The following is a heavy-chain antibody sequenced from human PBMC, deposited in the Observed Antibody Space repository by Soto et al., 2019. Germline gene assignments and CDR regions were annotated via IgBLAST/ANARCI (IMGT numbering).Heavy chain of an antibody. CDR2: INHSGST. J-gene: IGHJ5*02. CDR1: GGSFSGYY. V-gene: IGHV4-34*01. CDR3: ARHHHYYGSEPNNWFDP. Sequence: QVQLQQWGAGLLKPSETLSLTCAVYGGSFSGYYWSWIRQPPGKGLEWIGEINHSGSTNYNPSLKSRVTISVDTSKNQFSLKLSSVTAADTTVYYCARHHHYYGSEPNNWFDPWGQGTLVTVSS. D-gene: IGHD3-10*01.